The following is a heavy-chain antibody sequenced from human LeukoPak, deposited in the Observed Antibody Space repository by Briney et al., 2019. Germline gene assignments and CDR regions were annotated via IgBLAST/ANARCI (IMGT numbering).Heavy chain of an antibody. D-gene: IGHD3-10*01. V-gene: IGHV3-23*01. CDR2: ISCSGGST. CDR3: AKDRGSINMVRGVPCPDY. CDR1: GFTFSTYA. J-gene: IGHJ4*02. Sequence: GGSLRLSCAASGFTFSTYAMSWVRQAPGKGLEWVSAISCSGGSTYYADSVKGRFTISRDNSKNTLYLQMNSLRAEDTAVYYCAKDRGSINMVRGVPCPDYWGQGTLVTVSS.